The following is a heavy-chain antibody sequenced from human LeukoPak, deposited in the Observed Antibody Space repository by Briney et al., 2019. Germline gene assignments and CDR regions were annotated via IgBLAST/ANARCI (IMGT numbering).Heavy chain of an antibody. CDR1: GGTFSSYA. V-gene: IGHV1-69*05. CDR2: IIPIFGTA. J-gene: IGHJ5*02. CDR3: GAECGGDCYSGWFDP. Sequence: ASVKASCKASGGTFSSYAISWVRQAPGQGLEWMGRIIPIFGTANYAQKFQGRVTITTDESTSTAYMELSSLRSEDTAVYYCGAECGGDCYSGWFDPWGQGTLVTVSS. D-gene: IGHD2-21*02.